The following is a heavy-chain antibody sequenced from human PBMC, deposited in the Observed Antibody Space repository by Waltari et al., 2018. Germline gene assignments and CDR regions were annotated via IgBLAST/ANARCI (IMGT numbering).Heavy chain of an antibody. Sequence: QVQLQESGPGLVKPSQTLSLTCTVSGGSISSGDYYWSWIRPPPGKGLGWIGYIYSSGSTYYNPSLKSRVTISVDTSKNQFSLKLSSVTAADTAVYDCARASYDSSGGAFDIWGQGTMVTVSS. CDR1: GGSISSGDYY. D-gene: IGHD3-22*01. CDR3: ARASYDSSGGAFDI. CDR2: IYSSGST. V-gene: IGHV4-30-4*08. J-gene: IGHJ3*02.